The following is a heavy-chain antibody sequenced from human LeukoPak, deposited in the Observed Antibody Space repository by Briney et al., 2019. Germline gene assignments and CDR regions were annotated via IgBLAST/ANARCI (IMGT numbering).Heavy chain of an antibody. CDR2: XYPGDSDT. CDR3: ARRYYDILTGPGAFDI. J-gene: IGHJ3*02. V-gene: IGHV5-51*01. Sequence: SLKISCKGSGYSFTSYWIGWVRQMPGKGLEWMGXXYPGDSDTRYSPSFQGQVTISADKSISTAYLQWSSLKASDTAMYYCARRYYDILTGPGAFDIWGQGTMVTVSS. D-gene: IGHD3-9*01. CDR1: GYSFTSYW.